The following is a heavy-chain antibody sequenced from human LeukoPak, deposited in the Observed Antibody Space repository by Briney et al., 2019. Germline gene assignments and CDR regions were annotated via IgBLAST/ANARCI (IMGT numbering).Heavy chain of an antibody. J-gene: IGHJ4*02. Sequence: GGSLRLSCAVSGFTFSSYAMGWVRQAPGKGLEWVSSISGSDDSTYYANSVKGRFTISRDNSKNTLYLQMNSLRAEDTAIYYCARQGGGSCYSVIGYWGQGTLVTVSS. V-gene: IGHV3-23*01. CDR1: GFTFSSYA. CDR2: ISGSDDST. D-gene: IGHD2-15*01. CDR3: ARQGGGSCYSVIGY.